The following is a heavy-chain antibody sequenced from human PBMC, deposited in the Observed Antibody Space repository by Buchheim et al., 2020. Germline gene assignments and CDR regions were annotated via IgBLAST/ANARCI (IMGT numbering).Heavy chain of an antibody. CDR3: AREGYCSGGSCLDIYRSFDY. J-gene: IGHJ4*02. Sequence: QVQLQESGPGLVKPSQTLSLTCTVSGGSISSGDYYWSWIRQPPGKGLEWIGYIYYSGSTYYNPSLKSRVTISVDTSKNQFFLKLSSVTAADTAVYYCAREGYCSGGSCLDIYRSFDYWGQGTL. CDR1: GGSISSGDYY. D-gene: IGHD2-15*01. V-gene: IGHV4-30-4*01. CDR2: IYYSGST.